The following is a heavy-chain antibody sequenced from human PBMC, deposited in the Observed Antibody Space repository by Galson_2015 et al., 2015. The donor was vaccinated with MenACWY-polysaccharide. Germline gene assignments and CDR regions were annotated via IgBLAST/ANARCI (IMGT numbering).Heavy chain of an antibody. V-gene: IGHV3-72*01. CDR1: GFIFSDHY. D-gene: IGHD2-2*01. J-gene: IGHJ6*02. Sequence: SLRLSCAASGFIFSDHYMDWVRQAPGKGLEWVGRIRNKVNSYTTEYAASVKGRFTVARDDSKHSLFLQMNSLKTEDTAGYYCVRSCSRSCLHSRSYDLDVWGQGTTVTVSS. CDR2: IRNKVNSYTT. CDR3: VRSCSRSCLHSRSYDLDV.